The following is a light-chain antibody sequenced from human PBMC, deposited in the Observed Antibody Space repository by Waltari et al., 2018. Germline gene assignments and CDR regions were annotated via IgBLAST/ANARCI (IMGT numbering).Light chain of an antibody. CDR2: RNN. CDR1: SNTVGNQR. CDR3: SAWDSNLVAVV. J-gene: IGLJ3*02. V-gene: IGLV10-54*04. Sequence: QAGLTQPPSVSKALRQTATLTCTGNSNTVGNQREAWRQQHRGHPPKLLSYRNNNRPSGISERFSASRSGNTASLTITGLQPEDEADYYRSAWDSNLVAVVFGGGTKLTVL.